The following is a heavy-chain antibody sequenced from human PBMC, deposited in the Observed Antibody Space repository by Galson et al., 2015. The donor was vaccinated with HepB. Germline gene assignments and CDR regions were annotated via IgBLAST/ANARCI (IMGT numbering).Heavy chain of an antibody. CDR3: AKRSNTNEDY. CDR1: GFTFSSYA. CDR2: ISYDGSNK. Sequence: SLRLSCAASGFTFSSYAMHWVRQAPGKGLEWVAVISYDGSNKYYADSVKGRFTISRDNSKNTLYLQMNSLRAEDTAVYYCAKRSNTNEDYWGQGTLVTVSS. J-gene: IGHJ4*02. D-gene: IGHD2-2*01. V-gene: IGHV3-30-3*02.